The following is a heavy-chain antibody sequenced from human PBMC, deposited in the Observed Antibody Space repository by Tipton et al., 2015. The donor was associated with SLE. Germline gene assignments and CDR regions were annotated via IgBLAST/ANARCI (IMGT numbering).Heavy chain of an antibody. J-gene: IGHJ2*01. D-gene: IGHD1-1*01. CDR2: IFTSGKT. CDR1: GGAISSGGYY. Sequence: TLSLTCTVSGGAISSGGYYWSWIRQPAGEGLEGVGRIFTSGKTVYNPPLKSRVTISMDLSNNQFSVNLSSVTASDTAVYYCAKTLAGATPGRYQSYWYFDLWGRGLRVIVSS. V-gene: IGHV4-61*02. CDR3: AKTLAGATPGRYQSYWYFDL.